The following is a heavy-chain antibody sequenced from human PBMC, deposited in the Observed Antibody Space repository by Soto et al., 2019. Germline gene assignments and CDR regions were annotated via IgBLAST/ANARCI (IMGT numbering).Heavy chain of an antibody. D-gene: IGHD3-10*01. J-gene: IGHJ2*01. V-gene: IGHV3-7*03. CDR1: GFTFSSYW. CDR3: AAPPRVRFGEFLYWYFDL. CDR2: IKQDGSEK. Sequence: EVQLVESGGGLVQPGGSLRLSCAASGFTFSSYWMSWVRQAPGKGLEWVANIKQDGSEKYYVDSVKGRFTISRDNAKNSLYLQMNSLRAEDTAVYYCAAPPRVRFGEFLYWYFDLWGRPTLVTVSS.